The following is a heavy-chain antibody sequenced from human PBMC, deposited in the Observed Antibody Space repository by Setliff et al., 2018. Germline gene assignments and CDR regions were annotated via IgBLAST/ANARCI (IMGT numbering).Heavy chain of an antibody. J-gene: IGHJ3*02. Sequence: PSETLSLTCTVSGASISSGTYYWAWIRQPPGKGLEWIGRIHYRGTTYSNASLASRLTISVDTAKNQFPLKLSSVTAADTAVYYCARLPGYCNGGNCYGYYTFDIWGQGTMVTVSS. CDR2: IHYRGTT. D-gene: IGHD2-15*01. V-gene: IGHV4-39*01. CDR1: GASISSGTYY. CDR3: ARLPGYCNGGNCYGYYTFDI.